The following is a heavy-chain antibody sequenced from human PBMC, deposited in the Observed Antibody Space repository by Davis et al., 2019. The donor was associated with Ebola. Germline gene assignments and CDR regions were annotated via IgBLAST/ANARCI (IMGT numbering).Heavy chain of an antibody. V-gene: IGHV3-53*01. CDR3: ARVLVWFGEVGIYYMDV. CDR1: RLTVSSNF. D-gene: IGHD3-10*01. Sequence: PGGSLRLSCAASRLTVSSNFMTWVRQAPGKGLEWVSLIYSSGITQYADSVRGRFTVSRDNSKNTFYLQMNSLRVEDTAVYYCARVLVWFGEVGIYYMDVWGKGTTVTVSS. CDR2: IYSSGIT. J-gene: IGHJ6*03.